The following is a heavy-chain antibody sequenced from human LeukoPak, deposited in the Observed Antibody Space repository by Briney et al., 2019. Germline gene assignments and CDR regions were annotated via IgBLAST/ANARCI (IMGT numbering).Heavy chain of an antibody. Sequence: GGSLRLSCAASGFTFSSYSMNWVRQAPGKGLEWVSSISGSSSNIYYADSVKGRFIISRDKNSLYLQMSSLRVEDTAVYYCAKDGWLESGRTPFYFDSWGQGTLVTVSS. CDR1: GFTFSSYS. J-gene: IGHJ4*02. V-gene: IGHV3-21*01. CDR2: ISGSSSNI. CDR3: AKDGWLESGRTPFYFDS. D-gene: IGHD3-10*01.